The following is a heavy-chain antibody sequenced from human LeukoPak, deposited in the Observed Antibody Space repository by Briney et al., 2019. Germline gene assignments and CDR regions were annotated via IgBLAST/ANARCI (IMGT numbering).Heavy chain of an antibody. V-gene: IGHV4-38-2*02. CDR2: IHQSGST. J-gene: IGHJ4*02. CDR3: VRDLFGYGPSFDH. Sequence: PSETLSLTCTVSGFSISSGYYWGWIRPPPGKGLEWIANIHQSGSTQSIPPLKSRVTISLDTSKNQFSLKLSSVTAADTAVYFCVRDLFGYGPSFDHWGQGTLVSVSS. CDR1: GFSISSGYY. D-gene: IGHD5-18*01.